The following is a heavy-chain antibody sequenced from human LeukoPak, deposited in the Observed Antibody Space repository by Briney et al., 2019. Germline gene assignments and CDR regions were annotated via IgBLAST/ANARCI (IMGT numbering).Heavy chain of an antibody. V-gene: IGHV4-59*01. Sequence: SETLSLTCTVSVGAISIFYWSWLRQPPGKGLKWSGYIYYSGGTNYDPPVKSRVTISLDSSKNQSFLKLSSVTAAATAVYYCAKKMLSMDHGFDVWGQGTMVTVSS. CDR3: AKKMLSMDHGFDV. D-gene: IGHD2-8*01. CDR2: IYYSGGT. J-gene: IGHJ3*01. CDR1: VGAISIFY.